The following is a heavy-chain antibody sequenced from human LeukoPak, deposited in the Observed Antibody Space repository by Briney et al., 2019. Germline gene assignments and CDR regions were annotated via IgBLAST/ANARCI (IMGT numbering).Heavy chain of an antibody. D-gene: IGHD3-22*01. CDR1: GFTFSSYG. CDR3: AKDRFYDSSHYYYMDV. CDR2: ISGSGGST. Sequence: PGGSLRLSCAASGFTFSSYGMSWVRQAPGKGLEWVSAISGSGGSTYYAGSVKGRFTISRDNSKNTLYLQMNSLRAEDTAVHYCAKDRFYDSSHYYYMDVWGKGTTVTISS. J-gene: IGHJ6*03. V-gene: IGHV3-23*01.